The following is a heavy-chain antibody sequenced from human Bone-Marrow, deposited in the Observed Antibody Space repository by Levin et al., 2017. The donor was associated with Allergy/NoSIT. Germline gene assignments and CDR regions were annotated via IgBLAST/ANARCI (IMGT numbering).Heavy chain of an antibody. Sequence: LSLTCAASGFTFSNAWMSWVRQAPGKGLEWVGRIKSKTDGGTTDYAAPVKGRFTISRDDSKNTLYLQMNSLKTEDTAVYYCTTVGYDILTGYYIEDDYWGQGTLVTVSS. V-gene: IGHV3-15*01. D-gene: IGHD3-9*01. CDR2: IKSKTDGGTT. CDR3: TTVGYDILTGYYIEDDY. CDR1: GFTFSNAW. J-gene: IGHJ4*02.